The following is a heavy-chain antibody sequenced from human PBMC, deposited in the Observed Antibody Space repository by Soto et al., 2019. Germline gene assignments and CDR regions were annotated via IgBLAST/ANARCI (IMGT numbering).Heavy chain of an antibody. V-gene: IGHV4-30-2*01. CDR2: IYRRGNT. Sequence: PSETLSLTCAVSGGSIDSNIYSWSWIRQPPGKGLEWIGYIYRRGNTYYNPSLKSRVTMSVDRSKNQFSLKLSSVTAADTAVYYCARGYGSGSIHWGQGTLVTVSS. D-gene: IGHD3-10*01. CDR3: ARGYGSGSIH. CDR1: GGSIDSNIYS. J-gene: IGHJ4*02.